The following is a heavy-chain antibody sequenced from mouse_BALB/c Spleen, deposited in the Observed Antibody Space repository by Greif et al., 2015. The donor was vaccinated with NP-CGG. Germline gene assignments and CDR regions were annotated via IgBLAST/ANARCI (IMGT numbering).Heavy chain of an antibody. CDR2: ISSGGGST. J-gene: IGHJ4*01. CDR3: ARQNGYYAMDY. Sequence: EVMLVESGGGLVKPGGSLKLSCAASGFAFSSYDMSWVRQTPEKRLEWVAYISSGGGSTYYPDTVKGRFTISRDNAKNTLYLQMSSLKSEDTAMYYCARQNGYYAMDYWGQGTSVTVSS. CDR1: GFAFSSYD. V-gene: IGHV5-12-1*01.